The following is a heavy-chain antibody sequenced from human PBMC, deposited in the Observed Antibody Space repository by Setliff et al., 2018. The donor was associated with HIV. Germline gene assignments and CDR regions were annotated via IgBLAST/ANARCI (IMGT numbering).Heavy chain of an antibody. Sequence: SETLSLTCTVSGGSISSGDYYWSWIRQPPGKGLEWIGSIYYSGSTYYNPSLKSRITISLDTSKNQFSLRMRSVTAADTAMYYCARVFVDTAVLRVLEYYFDSWGRGTLVTVSS. CDR1: GGSISSGDYY. J-gene: IGHJ4*02. CDR2: IYYSGST. CDR3: ARVFVDTAVLRVLEYYFDS. D-gene: IGHD5-18*01. V-gene: IGHV4-39*07.